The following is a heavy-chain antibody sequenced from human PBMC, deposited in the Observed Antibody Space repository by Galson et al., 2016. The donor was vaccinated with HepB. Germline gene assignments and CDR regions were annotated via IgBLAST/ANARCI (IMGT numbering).Heavy chain of an antibody. Sequence: SVKVSCKASGGTFISFAMSWVRQAPGQGLEWMGWIIGGTGNAKYSQRFHDRVTITRDTSAATAYLELSSPRLEDRAVYYCARGLKSFDFWGQGTLVTVSS. CDR1: GGTFISFA. D-gene: IGHD3-16*01. J-gene: IGHJ4*02. CDR2: IIGGTGNA. CDR3: ARGLKSFDF. V-gene: IGHV1-3*01.